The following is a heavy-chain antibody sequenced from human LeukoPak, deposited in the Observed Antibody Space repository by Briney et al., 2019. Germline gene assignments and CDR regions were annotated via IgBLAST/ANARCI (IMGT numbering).Heavy chain of an antibody. CDR3: ARSTTYYGLGISVWFDP. J-gene: IGHJ5*02. V-gene: IGHV4-39*01. CDR2: IYYSGST. D-gene: IGHD3-10*01. CDR1: GGSISSSSYY. Sequence: SETLSLTCTVSGGSISSSSYYWGWIRQPPGKGLEWIGSIYYSGSTYYNPSLKSRVTISVDTSKNQFSLKLSSVTAADTAVYYCARSTTYYGLGISVWFDPWGQGTLVTVSS.